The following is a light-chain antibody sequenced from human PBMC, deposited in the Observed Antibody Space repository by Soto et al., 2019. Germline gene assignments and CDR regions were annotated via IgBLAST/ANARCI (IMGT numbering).Light chain of an antibody. CDR1: EIVRSAY. J-gene: IGKJ1*01. CDR3: QQYGSSPQT. CDR2: GAS. V-gene: IGKV3-20*01. Sequence: EIVLTQSPGTLSLSPGERAIVSCRASEIVRSAYLAWYQQKPGQAPRLLMYGASSRATGIPDRFSGSGSGTDFTLTISRLEPEDFAVYYCQQYGSSPQTFGQGTKVEI.